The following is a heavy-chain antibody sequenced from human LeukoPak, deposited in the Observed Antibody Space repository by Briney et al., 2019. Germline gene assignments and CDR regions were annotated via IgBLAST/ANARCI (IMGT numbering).Heavy chain of an antibody. CDR2: ISAYNGNT. CDR1: GYTFTSYG. CDR3: ARGYDYVWGSYRYYFDY. V-gene: IGHV1-18*01. Sequence: ASVTVSCKASGYTFTSYGISWVRQAPGQGREWMGWISAYNGNTNYAQKLQGRVTMTTDTSTSTAYMELRSLRSDDTAVYYCARGYDYVWGSYRYYFDYWGQGTLVTVSS. J-gene: IGHJ4*02. D-gene: IGHD3-16*02.